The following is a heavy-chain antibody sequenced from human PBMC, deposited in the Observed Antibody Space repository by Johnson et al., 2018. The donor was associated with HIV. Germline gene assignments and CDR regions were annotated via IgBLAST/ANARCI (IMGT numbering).Heavy chain of an antibody. Sequence: VQLVESGGGVVQPGRSLRLSCVASGFTFDDYAMHWVRQAPGKGLEWVSGISWNSGSIGYADSVKGRFTISRDNAKNSLYVQMNSLRVEDTALYYCAKGYGSGSYYNGNAFDIWGQGTLVTVSS. D-gene: IGHD3-10*01. V-gene: IGHV3-9*01. J-gene: IGHJ3*02. CDR3: AKGYGSGSYYNGNAFDI. CDR1: GFTFDDYA. CDR2: ISWNSGSI.